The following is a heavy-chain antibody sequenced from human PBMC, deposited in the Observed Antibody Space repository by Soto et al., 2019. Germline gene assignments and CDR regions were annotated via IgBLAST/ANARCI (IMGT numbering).Heavy chain of an antibody. Sequence: ASVKVSCKASGYTFTGYYMHWVRQAPGQGLEWMGWINPNSGGTNYAQKFQGRVTMTRDTSISTAYMELSRLRSDDTAVYYCARAYSYGRINWFDPWGQGTLVTVLL. CDR2: INPNSGGT. J-gene: IGHJ5*02. CDR1: GYTFTGYY. CDR3: ARAYSYGRINWFDP. D-gene: IGHD5-18*01. V-gene: IGHV1-2*02.